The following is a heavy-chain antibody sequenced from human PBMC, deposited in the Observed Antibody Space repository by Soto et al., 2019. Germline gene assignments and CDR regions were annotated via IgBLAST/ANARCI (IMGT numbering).Heavy chain of an antibody. CDR3: ARGYGSGSYYYY. J-gene: IGHJ4*02. V-gene: IGHV4-34*01. Sequence: QVQLQQWGAGLLKPSETLSLTCAVYGGSFSGYYWSWIRQPPGKGLEWIGEINHSGSTNYNPSLKSRVTISVDTSKNQFSLKLSSVTAADTAVYYCARGYGSGSYYYYWGQGTLVTVSS. D-gene: IGHD3-10*01. CDR1: GGSFSGYY. CDR2: INHSGST.